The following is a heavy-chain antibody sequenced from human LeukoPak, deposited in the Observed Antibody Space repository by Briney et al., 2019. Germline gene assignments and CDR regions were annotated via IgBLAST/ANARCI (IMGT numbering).Heavy chain of an antibody. CDR1: GFTFSSYA. D-gene: IGHD6-13*01. CDR2: ISCDGSNK. V-gene: IGHV3-30*04. Sequence: GGSLRLSCAASGFTFSSYAMHWVRQAPGKGLEWVVVISCDGSNKYYADSVKGRFTISRDNSKNTLYLQMNSLRAEDTAVYYCARDPEQQLVPSGFRGMAVWGQGTTVTVSS. CDR3: ARDPEQQLVPSGFRGMAV. J-gene: IGHJ6*02.